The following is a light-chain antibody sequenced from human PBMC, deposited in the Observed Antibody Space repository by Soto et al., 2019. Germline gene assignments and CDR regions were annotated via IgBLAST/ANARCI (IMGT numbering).Light chain of an antibody. J-gene: IGKJ2*01. CDR3: QQYGSSPPYT. CDR2: GAS. CDR1: RSVSSSY. Sequence: EIVLTQSPGTLSLSLGERATLSCRASRSVSSSYLASYQQKPGQAPRLLIYGASRRATGIPDRFSASGSGTDFTLSISRLEPEDFAVYYCQQYGSSPPYTFGQGTKLEIK. V-gene: IGKV3-20*01.